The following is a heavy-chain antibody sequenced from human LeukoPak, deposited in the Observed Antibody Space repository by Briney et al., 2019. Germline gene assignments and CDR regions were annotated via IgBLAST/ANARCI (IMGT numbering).Heavy chain of an antibody. Sequence: SETLSLTCTVSGGSISSSSYYWGWIRQPPGKGLEWIGSIYYSGSTYYNPSLKSRVTISADKSKNQVSLKLTSVTAADTAVYYCARLSVIVGAALEYYYYYMDVWGQGTTVTVSS. CDR2: IYYSGST. V-gene: IGHV4-39*07. J-gene: IGHJ6*03. CDR1: GGSISSSSYY. D-gene: IGHD1-26*01. CDR3: ARLSVIVGAALEYYYYYMDV.